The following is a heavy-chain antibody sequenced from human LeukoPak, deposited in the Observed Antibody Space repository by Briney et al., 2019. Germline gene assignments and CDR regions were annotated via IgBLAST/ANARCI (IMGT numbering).Heavy chain of an antibody. D-gene: IGHD3-10*02. CDR2: ISGSSGST. V-gene: IGHV3-23*01. J-gene: IGHJ6*04. CDR3: AELGITMIGGV. Sequence: GGSLRLSCAASGFTLSRYGMSWLRPPPGKGLEWVSAISGSSGSTYYADSVKGRFTISRDNSKNTLYLQMNSLRAEDTAVYYCAELGITMIGGVWGKGTTVTISS. CDR1: GFTLSRYG.